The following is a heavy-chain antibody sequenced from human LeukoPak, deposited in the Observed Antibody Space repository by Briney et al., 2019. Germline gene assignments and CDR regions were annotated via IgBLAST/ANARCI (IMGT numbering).Heavy chain of an antibody. V-gene: IGHV3-21*01. J-gene: IGHJ4*02. CDR2: ISSSSTYR. CDR3: ARGRYSGSCLLDY. D-gene: IGHD1-26*01. Sequence: PGGSLRLSCTVSGFTVSSNSMSWVRQAPGKGLEWVSSISSSSTYRYYAASVKGRFTISRDNAKNSLYLQMNSLRAEDTALYYCARGRYSGSCLLDYWGQGTLVTVSS. CDR1: GFTVSSNS.